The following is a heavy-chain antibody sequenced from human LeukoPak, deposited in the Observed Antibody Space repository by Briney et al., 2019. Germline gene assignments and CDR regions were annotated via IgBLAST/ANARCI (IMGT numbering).Heavy chain of an antibody. D-gene: IGHD4-17*01. V-gene: IGHV4-59*10. CDR2: IYTSGST. Sequence: PSETLSLTCAVYGGSFSGYYWSWIRQPAGKGLEWIGRIYTSGSTNYNPSLKSRVTISVDMSKNQFSLKLSSVTAADTAVYYCARGYGDFRVEGRYFHSWGQGTLVTVSS. CDR1: GGSFSGYY. J-gene: IGHJ4*02. CDR3: ARGYGDFRVEGRYFHS.